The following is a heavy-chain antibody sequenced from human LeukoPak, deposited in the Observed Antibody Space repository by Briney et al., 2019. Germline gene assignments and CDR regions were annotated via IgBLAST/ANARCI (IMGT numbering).Heavy chain of an antibody. CDR1: GGSNY. CDR3: ARYSSSFSFDY. Sequence: LETLSLTCTVSGGSNYWSWIRQPPGKGLEWIGYIHYSGSPNYNPSLKSRVTISIDTSKNQFSLKLSSVTAADTAVYYCARYSSSFSFDYWGQGTLVTVSS. D-gene: IGHD6-6*01. J-gene: IGHJ4*02. CDR2: IHYSGSP. V-gene: IGHV4-59*12.